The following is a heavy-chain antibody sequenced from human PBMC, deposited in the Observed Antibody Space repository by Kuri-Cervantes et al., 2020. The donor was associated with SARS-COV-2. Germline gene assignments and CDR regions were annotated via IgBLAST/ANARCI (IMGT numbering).Heavy chain of an antibody. Sequence: GESLKISCEVSGFLFSASAIHWVRQGSGKGLEWVGHVRGKANNYATAYAASVKGKFTISRDDSKNTLYLQMNSLRAEDTAVYWVTARDIFWSGVDAFDIWGQGTMVTVSS. CDR1: GFLFSASA. CDR2: VRGKANNYAT. CDR3: TARDIFWSGVDAFDI. V-gene: IGHV3-73*01. D-gene: IGHD3-3*01. J-gene: IGHJ3*02.